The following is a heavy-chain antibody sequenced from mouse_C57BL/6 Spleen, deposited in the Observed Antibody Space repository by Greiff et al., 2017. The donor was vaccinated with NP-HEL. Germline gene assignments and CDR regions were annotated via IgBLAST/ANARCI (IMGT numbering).Heavy chain of an antibody. V-gene: IGHV1-80*01. D-gene: IGHD2-3*01. CDR3: ARGNDGYYDYAMDY. J-gene: IGHJ4*01. CDR1: GYAFSSYW. CDR2: IYPGDGDT. Sequence: VQLVESGAELVKPGASVKISCKASGYAFSSYWMNWVKQRPGKGLEWIGQIYPGDGDTNYNGKFKGKATLTADKSSSTAYMQLSSLTSEDSAVYFCARGNDGYYDYAMDYWGQGTSVTVSS.